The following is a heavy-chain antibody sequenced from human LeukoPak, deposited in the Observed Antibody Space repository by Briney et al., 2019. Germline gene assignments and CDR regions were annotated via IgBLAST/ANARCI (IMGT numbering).Heavy chain of an antibody. J-gene: IGHJ4*02. V-gene: IGHV3-11*01. D-gene: IGHD6-13*01. CDR3: ARDLMGIAYRGAFYY. CDR1: GGSIRSSSYW. Sequence: LSLTCTVSGGSIRSSSYWWGWIRQPPGKGLEWVSYISSSGSTIYYADSVKGRFTISRDNAKNSLYLQMNSLRAEDTAVYYCARDLMGIAYRGAFYYWGQGTLVTVSS. CDR2: ISSSGSTI.